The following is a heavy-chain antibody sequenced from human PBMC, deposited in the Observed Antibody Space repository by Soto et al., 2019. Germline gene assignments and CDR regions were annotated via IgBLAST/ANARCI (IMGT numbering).Heavy chain of an antibody. CDR3: ARQRRDFDY. V-gene: IGHV4-31*03. CDR2: IYYSVNT. CDR1: GGSINSGGYY. Sequence: PSETLSLTCTVSGGSINSGGYYWSWIRQHPGKGLEWVGYIYYSVNTYYNPSLKSRVTISVDTSKNQFSLKLSSVTAADTAVYYCARQRRDFDYWGQGSLVTVSS. J-gene: IGHJ4*02. D-gene: IGHD6-25*01.